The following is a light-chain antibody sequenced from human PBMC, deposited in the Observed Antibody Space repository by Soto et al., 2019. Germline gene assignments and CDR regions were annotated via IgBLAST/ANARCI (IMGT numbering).Light chain of an antibody. Sequence: IQMTQSPSTLSASVGDRVTITCRASQGISSYLAWYQQKPGKAPKLLIYAASTLQSGVPSRFSGSGSGTDFTLTISCLQSEDFATYYCQQYYSYPRWTFGQGTKV. CDR1: QGISSY. CDR2: AAS. J-gene: IGKJ1*01. CDR3: QQYYSYPRWT. V-gene: IGKV1-8*01.